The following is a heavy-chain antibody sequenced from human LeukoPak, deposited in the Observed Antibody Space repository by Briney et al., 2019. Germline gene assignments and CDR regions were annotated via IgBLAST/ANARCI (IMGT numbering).Heavy chain of an antibody. CDR2: ISGSGGST. J-gene: IGHJ4*02. V-gene: IGHV3-23*01. CDR3: AKSRMSTIFGVVTY. CDR1: GFTFSSYA. D-gene: IGHD3-3*01. Sequence: GGSLRLSCAASGFTFSSYAMSWVRQAPGKGLEWVSAISGSGGSTYYADSVKGRFTISRDNSKNTLYLQMSSLRAEDTAVYYCAKSRMSTIFGVVTYWGQGTLVTVSS.